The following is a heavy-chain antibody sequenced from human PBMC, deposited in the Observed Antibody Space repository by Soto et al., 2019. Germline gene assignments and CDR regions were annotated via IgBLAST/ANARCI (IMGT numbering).Heavy chain of an antibody. CDR1: GFTFSSYA. V-gene: IGHV3-23*01. D-gene: IGHD2-2*03. CDR3: AKEGGYCSSTSCYGRVYY. CDR2: ISGSGGST. Sequence: EVQLLESGGGLVQPGGSLRLSCAASGFTFSSYAMSWVRQAPGKGLEWVSAISGSGGSTYYADSVKGRFTISRDNSKNTLYLQMYSLRAEDTAVYYCAKEGGYCSSTSCYGRVYYWGQGTLVTVPS. J-gene: IGHJ4*02.